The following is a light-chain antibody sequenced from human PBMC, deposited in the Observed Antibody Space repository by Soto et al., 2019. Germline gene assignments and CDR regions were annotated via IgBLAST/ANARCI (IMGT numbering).Light chain of an antibody. CDR1: QSISRW. V-gene: IGKV1-5*01. CDR3: QQYNSYWGYT. CDR2: DAS. Sequence: DIQMTQSPSTLSASVGDRVTITCRACQSISRWLAWYQQKPGKAPKFLIFDASSLQSGVPSRFSGSGSGTEFTLTISSLQPDDFATYYCQQYNSYWGYTFGQGTKLEIK. J-gene: IGKJ2*01.